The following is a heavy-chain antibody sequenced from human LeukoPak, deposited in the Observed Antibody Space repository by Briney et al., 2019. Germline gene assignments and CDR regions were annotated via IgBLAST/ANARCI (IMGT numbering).Heavy chain of an antibody. Sequence: AASVKVSCKASGYTFTSYYMHWVRQAPGQGLEWMGIINPSGGSTSYAQKFQGRVTMTRDMSTSTVYMELSSLRSEDTAVYYCASSLHEDDAFDIWGQGTMVTVSS. V-gene: IGHV1-46*01. CDR3: ASSLHEDDAFDI. CDR2: INPSGGST. CDR1: GYTFTSYY. J-gene: IGHJ3*02.